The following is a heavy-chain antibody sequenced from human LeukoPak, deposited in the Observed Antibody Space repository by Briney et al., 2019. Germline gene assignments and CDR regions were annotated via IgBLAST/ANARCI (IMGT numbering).Heavy chain of an antibody. CDR3: ARVTLVGAQTYYFDY. CDR1: GFTFSSYS. Sequence: PGGSLRLSCAASGFTFSSYSMNWVRQAPGKGLEWVANINQDGGDKYYVDSVKGRFTISRDNAKNSLYLQMNSLRAEDTAVYYCARVTLVGAQTYYFDYWGQGTLVTVSS. D-gene: IGHD1-26*01. CDR2: INQDGGDK. J-gene: IGHJ4*02. V-gene: IGHV3-7*01.